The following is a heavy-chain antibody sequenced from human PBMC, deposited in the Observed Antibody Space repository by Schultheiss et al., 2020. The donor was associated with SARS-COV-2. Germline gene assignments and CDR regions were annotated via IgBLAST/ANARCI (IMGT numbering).Heavy chain of an antibody. J-gene: IGHJ6*02. V-gene: IGHV3-21*05. D-gene: IGHD3-9*01. CDR1: GFTFSSYS. CDR2: ISSSSSYT. CDR3: ARGPFPSRMTGFYIDYYYGMDV. Sequence: GGSLRLSCAASGFTFSSYSMNWVRQAPGKGLEWVSHISSSSSYTNYADSVKGRFTISRDNAKNSLYLQMNSLRAEDTAVYYCARGPFPSRMTGFYIDYYYGMDVWCQGTTVTVSS.